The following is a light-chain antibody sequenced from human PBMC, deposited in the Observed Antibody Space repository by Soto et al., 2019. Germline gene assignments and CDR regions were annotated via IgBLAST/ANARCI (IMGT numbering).Light chain of an antibody. CDR2: AAS. Sequence: DIQMTQSPSSLSASVGDRVTITCRASQSIVTYLNWYLQKPGKAPKLLIYAASNLQSGVPSRFSSSGSATYFTLTISSLQPEDFSTYFCQQSYSTPTWTFGQGTKVEIK. CDR1: QSIVTY. V-gene: IGKV1-39*01. J-gene: IGKJ1*01. CDR3: QQSYSTPTWT.